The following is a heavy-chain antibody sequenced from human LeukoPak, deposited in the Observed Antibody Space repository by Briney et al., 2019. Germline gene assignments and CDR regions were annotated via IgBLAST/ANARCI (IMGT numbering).Heavy chain of an antibody. Sequence: PSETLSPTCTVSGGSISSYYWSWIRQPPGKGLEWIGYIYYSGSTNYNPSLKSRVTISVNTSKNQFSLKLSSVTAADTAVYYCARVAGRNSYGYYYYGMDVWGQGTTVTVSS. D-gene: IGHD5-18*01. V-gene: IGHV4-59*01. CDR3: ARVAGRNSYGYYYYGMDV. CDR1: GGSISSYY. J-gene: IGHJ6*02. CDR2: IYYSGST.